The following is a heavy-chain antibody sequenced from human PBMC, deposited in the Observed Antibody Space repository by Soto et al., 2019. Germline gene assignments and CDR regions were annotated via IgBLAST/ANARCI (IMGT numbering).Heavy chain of an antibody. CDR2: ISGSGGST. J-gene: IGHJ3*02. CDR3: AKSMIVVVITTSGAFDI. D-gene: IGHD3-22*01. V-gene: IGHV3-23*01. CDR1: GFTFSSYA. Sequence: GGSLRLSCAASGFTFSSYAISWVRQAPGKGLEWVSAISGSGGSTYYADSVKGRFTISRDNSKNTLYLQMNSLRAEDTAVYYCAKSMIVVVITTSGAFDIWGQGTMVTVSS.